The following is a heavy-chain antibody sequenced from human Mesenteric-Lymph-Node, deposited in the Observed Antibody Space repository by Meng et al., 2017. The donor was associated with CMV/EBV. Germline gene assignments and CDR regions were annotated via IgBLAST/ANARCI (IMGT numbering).Heavy chain of an antibody. CDR2: ISSSSSSYI. D-gene: IGHD6-13*01. Sequence: GESLKISCAASGFTFSIYSMNWVRQAPGKGLEWVSSISSSSSSYIYYADSVKGRFTISRDNAKNSLYLQMNSLRAEDTAVYYCAVGAAGTVGGQGTLVTVSS. CDR1: GFTFSIYS. J-gene: IGHJ4*02. CDR3: AVGAAGTV. V-gene: IGHV3-21*01.